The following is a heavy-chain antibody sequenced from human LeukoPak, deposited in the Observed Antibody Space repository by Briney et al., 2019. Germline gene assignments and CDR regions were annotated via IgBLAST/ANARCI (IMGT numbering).Heavy chain of an antibody. CDR2: ISYDGSNK. J-gene: IGHJ4*02. CDR1: GFXFSSYG. D-gene: IGHD4-11*01. Sequence: GGSLRLSCAASGFXFSSYGMYWVRQAPGKGLKWVAVISYDGSNKYYADSVKGRFTISRDNSKNTLYLQMNSLRAEDTAVYYCAKILPDTVTADYWGQGTLVTVSS. V-gene: IGHV3-30*18. CDR3: AKILPDTVTADY.